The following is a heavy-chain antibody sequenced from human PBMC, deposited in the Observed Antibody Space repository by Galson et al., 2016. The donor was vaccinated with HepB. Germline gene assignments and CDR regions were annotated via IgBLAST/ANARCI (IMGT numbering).Heavy chain of an antibody. CDR2: TRNRRNSFIT. D-gene: IGHD5/OR15-5a*01. CDR3: VRWVSGAADY. J-gene: IGHJ4*02. CDR1: GYTSSDHY. V-gene: IGHV3-72*01. Sequence: SLRLSCAASGYTSSDHYMDWVRQATGKGLEWVGRTRNRRNSFITEYAASVRGRFTNSRDDSKNSVYLQMNSLKTEDTAVYYCVRWVSGAADYWGQGSLVTVSS.